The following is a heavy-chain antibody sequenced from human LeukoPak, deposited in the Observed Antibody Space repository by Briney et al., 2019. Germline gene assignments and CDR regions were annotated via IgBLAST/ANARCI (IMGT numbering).Heavy chain of an antibody. D-gene: IGHD1-26*01. V-gene: IGHV4-59*01. CDR3: AGVPRGGSYFDY. CDR2: IYYSGST. Sequence: SETLSLTCTVSGGSISSYYWSWIRQPPGKGLEWIGYIYYSGSTNYNPSLKSRVTISVDTSKNQFSLKLSSVTAADTAVYYCAGVPRGGSYFDYWGQGTLVTVSS. CDR1: GGSISSYY. J-gene: IGHJ4*02.